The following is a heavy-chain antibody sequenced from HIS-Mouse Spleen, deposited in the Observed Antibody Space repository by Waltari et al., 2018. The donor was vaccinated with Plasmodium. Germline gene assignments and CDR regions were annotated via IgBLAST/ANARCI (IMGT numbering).Heavy chain of an antibody. CDR3: ARGRRIVVVTAPRGFFDY. Sequence: QVQLQQWGAGLLKPSATLSLTCAVYGGSFSGYYWSWIRLPPGTGLEWIGEINHSGSTNYNPSLKSRVTISVDTSKNQFSLKLSSVTAADTAVYYCARGRRIVVVTAPRGFFDYWGQGTLVTVSS. D-gene: IGHD2-21*02. CDR2: INHSGST. V-gene: IGHV4-34*01. CDR1: GGSFSGYY. J-gene: IGHJ4*02.